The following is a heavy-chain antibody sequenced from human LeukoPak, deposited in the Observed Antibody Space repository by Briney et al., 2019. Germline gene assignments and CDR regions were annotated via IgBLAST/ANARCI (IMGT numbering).Heavy chain of an antibody. J-gene: IGHJ4*02. CDR3: ARAYIVVVPAATRPSYFDY. CDR1: GGSISSGSYY. V-gene: IGHV4-61*02. Sequence: PSQTLSLTCTVSGGSISSGSYYWSWIRQPAGKGLEWIGRIYTSGSTNYNPSLKSRVTISVDRSKNQFSLKLSSVTAADTAVYYCARAYIVVVPAATRPSYFDYWGQGTLVTVSS. CDR2: IYTSGST. D-gene: IGHD2-2*01.